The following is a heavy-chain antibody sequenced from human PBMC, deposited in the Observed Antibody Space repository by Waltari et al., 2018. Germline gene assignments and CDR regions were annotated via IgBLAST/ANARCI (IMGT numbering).Heavy chain of an antibody. J-gene: IGHJ3*02. CDR1: GFTFSSYW. V-gene: IGHV3-7*03. D-gene: IGHD1-1*01. CDR3: ARGGFTGNGPGAFDI. CDR2: IKQDGSGK. Sequence: EVQLVESGGGLVQPGGSLRLSCAASGFTFSSYWMSWVRQAPGKGLEWVANIKQDGSGKYYVDSVKGRFTIAGDNAKNSLYLQRNGLRAEDTAVYYCARGGFTGNGPGAFDIWGQGTMVTVSS.